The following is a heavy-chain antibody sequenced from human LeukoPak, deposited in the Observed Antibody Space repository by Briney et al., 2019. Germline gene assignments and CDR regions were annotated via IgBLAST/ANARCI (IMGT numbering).Heavy chain of an antibody. CDR3: AKAQGPVVAATPDY. D-gene: IGHD2-15*01. CDR1: GFTFSSYA. V-gene: IGHV3-23*01. CDR2: ISGSGGST. J-gene: IGHJ4*02. Sequence: PGGSLRLSCAASGFTFSSYAMSWVRQAPGKGLEWVSAISGSGGSTYYADSVKGRFTISRDNSKNTLYLQMNSLRAEDTAVYYCAKAQGPVVAATPDYWGQGTLVTVSS.